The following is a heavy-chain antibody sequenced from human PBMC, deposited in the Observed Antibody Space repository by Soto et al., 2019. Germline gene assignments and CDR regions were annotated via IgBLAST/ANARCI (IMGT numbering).Heavy chain of an antibody. J-gene: IGHJ4*02. V-gene: IGHV4-34*01. CDR1: NGSFSDYF. Sequence: PSETLSLTCGVYNGSFSDYFWNWIRQPPGKGLEWIGEIKESGFATYNPSLKRRVTMSVDTANNQFSLKVTSVTAADTAVYYCARGKSSGPLYYFDTWGQGTLVTAPQ. CDR3: ARGKSSGPLYYFDT. D-gene: IGHD6-19*01. CDR2: IKESGFA.